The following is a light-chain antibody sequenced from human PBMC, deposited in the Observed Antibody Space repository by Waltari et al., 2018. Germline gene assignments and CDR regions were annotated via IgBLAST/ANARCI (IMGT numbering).Light chain of an antibody. J-gene: IGLJ3*02. V-gene: IGLV9-49*01. CDR2: VGTGGMLW. Sequence: QPVLTQPPSASASLGASVTLTCTLSSGYRNYKVDWFQQRPAKGPRVVLRVGTGGMLWLKGDSIPGRFLVLGAGLNRYLNIKNIEEEDESDYHCGADRGRGSNFVPVMFGGGTKLTVL. CDR3: GADRGRGSNFVPVM. CDR1: SGYRNYK.